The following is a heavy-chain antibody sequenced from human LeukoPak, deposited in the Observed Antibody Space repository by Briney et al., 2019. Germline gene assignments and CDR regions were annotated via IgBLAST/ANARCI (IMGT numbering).Heavy chain of an antibody. Sequence: GGSLRLSCAASGFTFSSYWMHWARQAPGKGLVWVSRINSEGGSTSYADSVKGRFTISRDNANNTLYLQMNSLRAEDTAVYYCARHPTLYPDWGQGTLVTVSS. CDR2: INSEGGST. V-gene: IGHV3-74*01. CDR1: GFTFSSYW. J-gene: IGHJ4*02. D-gene: IGHD2-8*01. CDR3: ARHPTLYPD.